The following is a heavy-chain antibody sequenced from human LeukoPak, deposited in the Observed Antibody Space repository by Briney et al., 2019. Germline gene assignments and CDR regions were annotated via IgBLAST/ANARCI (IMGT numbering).Heavy chain of an antibody. CDR3: AREVVSIPSYFDS. D-gene: IGHD2-21*01. CDR1: GFSVSSSY. Sequence: GGSPRLSCAASGFSVSSSYMYWVRQAPGKGLEWVSFLYRGDSTYYAESVRGRFTISRDNSKNTLYLLMNSLIPEDTAVYYCAREVVSIPSYFDSWGQGTLVTVSS. V-gene: IGHV3-53*01. CDR2: LYRGDST. J-gene: IGHJ4*02.